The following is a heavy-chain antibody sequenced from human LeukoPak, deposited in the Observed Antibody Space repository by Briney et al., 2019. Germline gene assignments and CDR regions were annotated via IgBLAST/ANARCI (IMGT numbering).Heavy chain of an antibody. J-gene: IGHJ3*02. CDR2: ISSSGSTI. V-gene: IGHV3-48*03. Sequence: GGSLRLSCAASGFTFSSYEMNWVRQAPGKGLEWVSYISSSGSTIYYADSVKGRFTISRDNAKNSLYLQMNSLRAEDTALYYCARAQAAINAFDIWGQGTMVTVSS. CDR1: GFTFSSYE. D-gene: IGHD6-13*01. CDR3: ARAQAAINAFDI.